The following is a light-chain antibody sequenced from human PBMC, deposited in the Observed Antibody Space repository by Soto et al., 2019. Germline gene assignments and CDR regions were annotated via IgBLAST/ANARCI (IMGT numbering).Light chain of an antibody. CDR1: QDISNY. CDR3: QKYNSAPHT. V-gene: IGKV1-27*01. Sequence: DIQMTQSPSSLSASVADRVTITCRTSQDISNYLAWYQQKPGKVPKLLIYSASTLQSGVPSRFSGGGSGTDFSPTISSLQPEDVATYYCQKYNSAPHTFGGGTKVEIQ. CDR2: SAS. J-gene: IGKJ4*01.